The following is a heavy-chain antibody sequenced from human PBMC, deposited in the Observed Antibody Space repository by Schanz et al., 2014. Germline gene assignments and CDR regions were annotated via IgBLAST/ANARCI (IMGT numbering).Heavy chain of an antibody. J-gene: IGHJ5*02. V-gene: IGHV1-18*04. CDR3: VRAVGPAALHGYWFDP. CDR2: ISDYNADT. D-gene: IGHD2-2*01. Sequence: QVQLVQSGAEVKKPGASVKVSCKASGYTFTSYGISWVRQAPGQGPEWMGWISDYNADTKYAQKVQGRVTMTTDTSTSTAYMELRSLRSDDTAVYYCVRAVGPAALHGYWFDPWGQGTLVTVAS. CDR1: GYTFTSYG.